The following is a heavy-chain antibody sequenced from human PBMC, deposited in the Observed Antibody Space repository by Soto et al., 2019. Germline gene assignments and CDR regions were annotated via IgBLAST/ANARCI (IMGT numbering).Heavy chain of an antibody. Sequence: QVHLVQSGTEMKRPGASVRVSCKTSGFTFSNFGINWVRQAPGQGLEWVGWISGYRGKTDSAQRLQGRVTMTTDTSTNTAYMELRSLISDDTAVYYCARRYGDPSSAAGFDYWGQGTLVTVSS. CDR2: ISGYRGKT. J-gene: IGHJ4*02. CDR1: GFTFSNFG. D-gene: IGHD4-17*01. V-gene: IGHV1-18*01. CDR3: ARRYGDPSSAAGFDY.